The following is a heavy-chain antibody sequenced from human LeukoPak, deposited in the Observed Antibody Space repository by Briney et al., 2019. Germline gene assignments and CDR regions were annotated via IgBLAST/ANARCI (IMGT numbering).Heavy chain of an antibody. CDR3: AKDHDYYASGPI. V-gene: IGHV3-23*01. CDR1: GFIFSNYA. J-gene: IGHJ3*02. CDR2: ISGSGGST. Sequence: GGSLSLSCAVSGFIFSNYATNWVRQAPGKGLEWVSAISGSGGSTYYADSVKGRFTISRDNSKNTLYLQMNSLRAEDTAVYYCAKDHDYYASGPIWGQGTMVTVSS. D-gene: IGHD3-10*01.